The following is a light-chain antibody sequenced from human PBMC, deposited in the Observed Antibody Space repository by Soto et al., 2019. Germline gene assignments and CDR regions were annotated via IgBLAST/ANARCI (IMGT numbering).Light chain of an antibody. CDR1: QSVSSY. Sequence: VVLTQSPATLSLSPGERATLSCRARQSVSSYLAWYQQKPGQAPRLLIYDASNRATGIPARFSDSGSGTDFTLTISSLEPEDFAVYYCQQRSNWPPITFGQGTRLEIK. V-gene: IGKV3-11*01. J-gene: IGKJ5*01. CDR3: QQRSNWPPIT. CDR2: DAS.